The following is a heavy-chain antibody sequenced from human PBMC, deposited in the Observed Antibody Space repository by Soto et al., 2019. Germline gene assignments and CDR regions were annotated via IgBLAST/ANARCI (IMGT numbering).Heavy chain of an antibody. CDR1: GFTFSDYW. V-gene: IGHV3-7*03. J-gene: IGHJ5*01. CDR2: IKPDGRDE. Sequence: LRLSCVASGFTFSDYWMTWVRQAPGQGLEWVANIKPDGRDEYHVSSVAGRFIISRNNVKNSLDLQMNNLKIEDTAVYFCVTEGMFCSSSGCYNWFNSWGQGTLVTVSS. D-gene: IGHD2-2*01. CDR3: VTEGMFCSSSGCYNWFNS.